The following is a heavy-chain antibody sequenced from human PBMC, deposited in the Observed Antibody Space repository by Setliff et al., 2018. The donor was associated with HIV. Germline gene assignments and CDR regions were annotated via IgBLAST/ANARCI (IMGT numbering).Heavy chain of an antibody. CDR2: INHSGST. Sequence: SETLSLTCAVYGGSFSGYYWSWIRQSPGKGLEWIGEINHSGSTNYNPSLKSRVTISVDTSKNQFSLTVSSMTAADTAVYYCSRNSKNWNYPVEYYDYYMDVWGTGTTVTVSS. V-gene: IGHV4-34*01. J-gene: IGHJ6*03. D-gene: IGHD1-7*01. CDR1: GGSFSGYY. CDR3: SRNSKNWNYPVEYYDYYMDV.